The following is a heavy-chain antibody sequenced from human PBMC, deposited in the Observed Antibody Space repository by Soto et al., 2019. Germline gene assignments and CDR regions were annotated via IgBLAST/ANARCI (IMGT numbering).Heavy chain of an antibody. Sequence: GGSLRLSCAASGFTFSSYAMHWVRQAPGKGLEWVAVISYDGSNKYYADSVKGRFTISRDNSKNTLYLQMNSLRAEDTAVYYCARDRRRWLQLYYYYYGMDVWGQGTTVTVSS. V-gene: IGHV3-30-3*01. CDR3: ARDRRRWLQLYYYYYGMDV. J-gene: IGHJ6*02. CDR2: ISYDGSNK. CDR1: GFTFSSYA. D-gene: IGHD5-12*01.